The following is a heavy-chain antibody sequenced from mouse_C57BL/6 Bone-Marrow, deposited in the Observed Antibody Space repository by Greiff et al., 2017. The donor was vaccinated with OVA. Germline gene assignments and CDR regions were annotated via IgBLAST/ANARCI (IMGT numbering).Heavy chain of an antibody. CDR2: IDPSDSYT. D-gene: IGHD1-1*01. V-gene: IGHV1-69*01. CDR3: AREDYYGSSYFDY. Sequence: VQLQQPGAELVMPGASVKLSCKASGYTFTSYWMHWVKQRPGQGLEWIGEIDPSDSYTNYNQKFKGKSTLTVDKSSSTAYMQLSSLTSEDSAVYYCAREDYYGSSYFDYWGQGTTITVSS. J-gene: IGHJ2*01. CDR1: GYTFTSYW.